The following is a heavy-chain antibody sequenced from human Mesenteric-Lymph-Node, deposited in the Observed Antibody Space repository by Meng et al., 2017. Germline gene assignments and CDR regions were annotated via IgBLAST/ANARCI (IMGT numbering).Heavy chain of an antibody. V-gene: IGHV3-21*01. Sequence: GGSLRLSCAASRFGFTGVRQAPGKGLEWVSSISSSSSYIYYADSVKGRFTISRDNAKNSLYLQMNSLRAEDTAVYYCARGKGSGWYNIGIDYWGQGTLVTVSS. J-gene: IGHJ4*01. D-gene: IGHD6-19*01. CDR2: ISSSSSYI. CDR3: ARGKGSGWYNIGIDY. CDR1: RFGFT.